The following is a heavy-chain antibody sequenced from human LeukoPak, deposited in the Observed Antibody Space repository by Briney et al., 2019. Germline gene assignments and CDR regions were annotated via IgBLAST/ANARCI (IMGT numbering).Heavy chain of an antibody. Sequence: GGSLRLSCAASGFTFSSYEMNWVRQAPGKGLEWVSYISSSGSTIYYADSVKGRFTISRDNAKTSLYLQMNILRAEDTAVYYCARDSVRGRPLVAFDIWGQRTMVTVSS. J-gene: IGHJ3*02. CDR1: GFTFSSYE. CDR2: ISSSGSTI. V-gene: IGHV3-48*03. D-gene: IGHD3-10*01. CDR3: ARDSVRGRPLVAFDI.